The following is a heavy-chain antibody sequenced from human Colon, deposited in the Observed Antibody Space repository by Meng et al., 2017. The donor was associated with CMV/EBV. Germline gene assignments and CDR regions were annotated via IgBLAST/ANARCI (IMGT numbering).Heavy chain of an antibody. Sequence: GESLKISCAASGFTLSPYWMKWVRQAPGKGLEWVASINKDGSVKYYVASVRGRFTISRDNAKNSLYLQLDTLRAEDTALYYCARDDGDYWGQGMLVTVSS. V-gene: IGHV3-7*01. CDR3: ARDDGDY. D-gene: IGHD5-24*01. J-gene: IGHJ4*02. CDR1: GFTLSPYW. CDR2: INKDGSVK.